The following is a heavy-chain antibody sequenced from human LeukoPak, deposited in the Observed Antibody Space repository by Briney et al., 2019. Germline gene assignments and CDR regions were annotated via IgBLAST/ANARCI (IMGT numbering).Heavy chain of an antibody. V-gene: IGHV1-2*02. Sequence: ASVKVSCKASGYTFTGYYMHWVRQAPGQGLEWMGWINPNSGGTNYAQKFQGRVTMTRDTSISTAYMELSRLRSDDTAVYYCARLGVVGQLDFDYWGQGTLVTVSS. CDR1: GYTFTGYY. CDR2: INPNSGGT. CDR3: ARLGVVGQLDFDY. J-gene: IGHJ4*02. D-gene: IGHD6-6*01.